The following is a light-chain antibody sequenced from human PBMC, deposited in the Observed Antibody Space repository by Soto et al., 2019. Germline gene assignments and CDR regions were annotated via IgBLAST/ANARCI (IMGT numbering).Light chain of an antibody. J-gene: IGKJ2*01. CDR3: QQGNSFAYT. CDR1: QGIDNL. V-gene: IGKV1-12*01. Sequence: DIQMNQSPSSVSASVGDRVTITCWASQGIDNLLAWYQQKPGKAPNLQIYAASTLQSRVPSRFSGSGSGTDLTLTIRSLQPEDFASYYCQQGNSFAYTFGQGTMLEIK. CDR2: AAS.